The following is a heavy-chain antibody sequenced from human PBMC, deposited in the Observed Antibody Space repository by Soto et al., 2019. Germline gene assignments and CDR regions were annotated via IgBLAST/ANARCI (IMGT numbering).Heavy chain of an antibody. CDR2: INPSVGST. V-gene: IGHV1-46*01. CDR3: AGDYVRAFDI. Sequence: ASVKVSCKASGYTFTSYYMHWVRQAPGQGLEWMGIINPSVGSTSYAQKFQGRVTMTRDTSTSTVYMELSSLKSEDTAGYYCAGDYVRAFDIWGKGTWVTVSS. D-gene: IGHD3-16*01. CDR1: GYTFTSYY. J-gene: IGHJ3*02.